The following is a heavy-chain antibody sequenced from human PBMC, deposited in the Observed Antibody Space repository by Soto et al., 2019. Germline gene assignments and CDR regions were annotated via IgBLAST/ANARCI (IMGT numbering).Heavy chain of an antibody. CDR3: ARDPFRSGYPPGYYYYYGMDV. J-gene: IGHJ6*02. Sequence: PGGSLRLSCAASGFTFSSYAMHWVRQAPGKGLEWVAVISYDGSNKYYADSVKGRFTISRDNSKNTLYLQMNSLRAEDTAVYYCARDPFRSGYPPGYYYYYGMDVWGQGTTVTVSS. D-gene: IGHD3-3*01. V-gene: IGHV3-30-3*01. CDR2: ISYDGSNK. CDR1: GFTFSSYA.